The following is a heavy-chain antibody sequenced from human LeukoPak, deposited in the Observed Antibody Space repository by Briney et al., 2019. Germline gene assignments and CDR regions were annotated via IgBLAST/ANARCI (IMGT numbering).Heavy chain of an antibody. CDR3: ARTGHPLSSVLRYFDVPTYNWFDP. V-gene: IGHV1-69*04. D-gene: IGHD3-9*01. CDR1: GGTFSSYA. J-gene: IGHJ5*02. Sequence: SVKVSCKASGGTFSSYAISWVRQAPGQGLEWMGRIIPILGIANYAQKFQGRVTITADKSTGTAYMELSSLRSEDTAVYYCARTGHPLSSVLRYFDVPTYNWFDPWGQGTLVTVSS. CDR2: IIPILGIA.